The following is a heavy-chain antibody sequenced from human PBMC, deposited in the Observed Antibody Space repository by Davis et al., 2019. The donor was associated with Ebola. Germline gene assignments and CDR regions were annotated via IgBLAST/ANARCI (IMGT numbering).Heavy chain of an antibody. CDR2: IYYSGSP. CDR1: GGSISSYY. CDR3: ARGASRIQLLSHPFFDY. Sequence: MPSETLSLTCTVSGGSISSYYWSWIRQPPGKGLEWIRYIYYSGSPNYNPSLKSRFTISVDTSKNQFSLKLRSVTAADTAVYYCARGASRIQLLSHPFFDYWGQGTLVTVSS. D-gene: IGHD5-18*01. J-gene: IGHJ4*02. V-gene: IGHV4-59*01.